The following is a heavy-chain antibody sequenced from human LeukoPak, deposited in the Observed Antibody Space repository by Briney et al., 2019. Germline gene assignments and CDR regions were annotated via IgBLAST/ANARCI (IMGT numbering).Heavy chain of an antibody. Sequence: SETLSLTCTVSGGSISSSSYYWGWIRQPPGRGLGWIVSIYYSGSTYYNPSLKSRVTISVDTSKNQFSLKLSSVTAADTAVYYCARVDCSGGSCSTWFDYWGQGTLVTVSS. D-gene: IGHD2-15*01. CDR3: ARVDCSGGSCSTWFDY. V-gene: IGHV4-39*01. CDR2: IYYSGST. CDR1: GGSISSSSYY. J-gene: IGHJ4*02.